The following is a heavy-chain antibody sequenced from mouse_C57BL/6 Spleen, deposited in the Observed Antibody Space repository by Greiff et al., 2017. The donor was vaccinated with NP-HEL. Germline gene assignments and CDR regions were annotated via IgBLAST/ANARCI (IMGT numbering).Heavy chain of an antibody. CDR2: INPSSGYT. Sequence: QVQLKQSGAELARPGASVKMSCKASGYTFTSYTMHWVKQRPGQGLEWIGYINPSSGYTKYNQKFKDKATLTADKSSSTAYMQLSSLTSEDSAVYYCAKRADYDWFAYWGQGTLVTVSA. J-gene: IGHJ3*01. CDR1: GYTFTSYT. CDR3: AKRADYDWFAY. D-gene: IGHD2-4*01. V-gene: IGHV1-4*01.